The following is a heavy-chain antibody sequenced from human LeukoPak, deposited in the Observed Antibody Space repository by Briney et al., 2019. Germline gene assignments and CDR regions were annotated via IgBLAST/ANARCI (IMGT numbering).Heavy chain of an antibody. CDR1: GSRFTSYW. V-gene: IGHV5-51*01. Sequence: GASLKISFKGSGSRFTSYWIGWVRPMPGKGLEWMGIIYPGDSDTRYSPSFQGQVTISADKSISTAYLQWSSLKASDTAMYYCARLSSSGWYGDYWGQGTLVTVSS. CDR3: ARLSSSGWYGDY. CDR2: IYPGDSDT. D-gene: IGHD6-19*01. J-gene: IGHJ4*02.